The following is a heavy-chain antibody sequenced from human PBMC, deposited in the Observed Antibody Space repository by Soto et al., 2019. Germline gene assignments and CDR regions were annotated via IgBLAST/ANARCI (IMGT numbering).Heavy chain of an antibody. CDR2: INPNSGGT. V-gene: IGHV1-2*02. CDR3: ARDPSSGWYFSWFDP. J-gene: IGHJ5*02. Sequence: GASVKVSCKASGYTFTGYYMHWVRQAPGQGLEWMGWINPNSGGTNYAQKFQGRVTMTRDTSISTAYMELSRLRSDDTAVYYCARDPSSGWYFSWFDPWGQGTPVTVSS. D-gene: IGHD6-19*01. CDR1: GYTFTGYY.